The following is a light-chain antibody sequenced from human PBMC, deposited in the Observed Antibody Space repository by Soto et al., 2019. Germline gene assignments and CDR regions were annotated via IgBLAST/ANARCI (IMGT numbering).Light chain of an antibody. V-gene: IGLV2-14*03. Sequence: QSALTQPASVSGSPGQSITISCTGTSSDVGGYNYVSWYQQHPGKAPKLMIYDVSDRPSGVSNRFSASKSGNTASLTISGLQAEDEADYYCCSYTSSSTPGVFRTGTKLTVL. CDR3: CSYTSSSTPGV. CDR2: DVS. CDR1: SSDVGGYNY. J-gene: IGLJ1*01.